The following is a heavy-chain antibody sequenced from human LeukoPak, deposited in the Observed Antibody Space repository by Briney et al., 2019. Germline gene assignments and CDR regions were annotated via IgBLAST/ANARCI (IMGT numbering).Heavy chain of an antibody. CDR3: AKGYGSGSLYGDY. CDR1: GFTFSSYG. CDR2: ISYDGSNK. V-gene: IGHV3-30*18. D-gene: IGHD3-10*01. J-gene: IGHJ4*02. Sequence: GGSLRLSCAASGFTFSSYGMHWVRQAPGKGLEWVEVISYDGSNKYYADSVKGRFTISRDNSKNTLYLQMNSLRAEDTAVYYCAKGYGSGSLYGDYWGQGTLVTVSS.